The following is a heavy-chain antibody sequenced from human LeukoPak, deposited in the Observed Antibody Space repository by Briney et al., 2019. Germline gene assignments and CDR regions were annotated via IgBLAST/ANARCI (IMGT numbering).Heavy chain of an antibody. Sequence: GSLRLSCAASGFTFSSYAMSWVRQAPGKGLEWVANIKQDGSEKYYVDSVKGRFTISRDNAKNSLYLQMNSLRAEDTAVYYCARSYSSSWYFDYWGQGTLVTVSS. D-gene: IGHD6-13*01. V-gene: IGHV3-7*03. CDR2: IKQDGSEK. CDR1: GFTFSSYA. J-gene: IGHJ4*02. CDR3: ARSYSSSWYFDY.